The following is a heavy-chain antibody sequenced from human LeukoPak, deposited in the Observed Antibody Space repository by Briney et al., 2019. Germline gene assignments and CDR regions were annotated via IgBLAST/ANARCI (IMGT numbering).Heavy chain of an antibody. Sequence: PSETLSLTCAVYGGSFSGYYWSWIRQPPGKGLEWIGEINHSGSTNYNPSLKSRVTISVDTSKNQFSLKLSSVTAADTAVYYCARHVAEYDSSGCYSYWGQGTLVTVSS. V-gene: IGHV4-34*01. CDR2: INHSGST. CDR3: ARHVAEYDSSGCYSY. J-gene: IGHJ4*02. CDR1: GGSFSGYY. D-gene: IGHD3-22*01.